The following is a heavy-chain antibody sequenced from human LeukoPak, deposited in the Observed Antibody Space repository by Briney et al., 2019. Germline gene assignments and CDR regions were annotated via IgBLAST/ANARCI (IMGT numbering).Heavy chain of an antibody. V-gene: IGHV3-21*04. Sequence: GGSLRLSCAASGFTFSTYSMNWVRQAPGKGLEWVSSISSTSTYIYYADSVKGRFTISRDNAKNSLYLQMNSLRGEDTAFYYCAKDISRYNWNYQSHYYGMDVWGQGTTVTVSS. CDR1: GFTFSTYS. CDR3: AKDISRYNWNYQSHYYGMDV. CDR2: ISSTSTYI. D-gene: IGHD1-7*01. J-gene: IGHJ6*02.